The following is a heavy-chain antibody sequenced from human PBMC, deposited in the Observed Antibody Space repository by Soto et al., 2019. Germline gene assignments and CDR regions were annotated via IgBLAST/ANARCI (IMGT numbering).Heavy chain of an antibody. CDR3: ARGPMTTVTTNWFDP. D-gene: IGHD4-17*01. CDR1: GYTFTGYY. Sequence: QVQLVQSGAEVKKPGASVKVSCKASGYTFTGYYMHWVRQAPGQGLEWMGWINPNSGGTNYAQKFQGRVTMTRDTSISTAYMELSRLRSDDTAVYYCARGPMTTVTTNWFDPWGQGTLVTVSS. V-gene: IGHV1-2*02. CDR2: INPNSGGT. J-gene: IGHJ5*02.